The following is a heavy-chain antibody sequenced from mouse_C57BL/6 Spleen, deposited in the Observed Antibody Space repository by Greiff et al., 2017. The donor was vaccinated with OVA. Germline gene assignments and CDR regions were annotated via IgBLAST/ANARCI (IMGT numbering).Heavy chain of an antibody. V-gene: IGHV1-69*01. Sequence: QVQLQQPGAELVMPGASVKLSCKASGYTFTSYWMHWVKQRPGQGLEWIGEIDPSDSYTNYNQKFKGKSTLTVDKSSSTAYMQLSSLTSEDSAVYYCARWDGSPYWYFGVWGTGTTVTVSS. J-gene: IGHJ1*03. D-gene: IGHD4-1*01. CDR3: ARWDGSPYWYFGV. CDR2: IDPSDSYT. CDR1: GYTFTSYW.